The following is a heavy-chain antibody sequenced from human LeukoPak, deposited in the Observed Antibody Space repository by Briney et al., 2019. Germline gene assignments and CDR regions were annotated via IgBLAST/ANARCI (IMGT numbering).Heavy chain of an antibody. V-gene: IGHV3-23*01. CDR3: VKVASGYDSGKFDY. CDR1: GFTFSSYA. Sequence: GGSLRLSCAASGFTFSSYAMSWVRQAPGKGLEWVSAISGSGGSTYYADSVEGRFTISRDNSKNTLYLQMNSLRAEDTAVYYCVKVASGYDSGKFDYWGQGTLVTVSS. J-gene: IGHJ4*02. D-gene: IGHD5-12*01. CDR2: ISGSGGST.